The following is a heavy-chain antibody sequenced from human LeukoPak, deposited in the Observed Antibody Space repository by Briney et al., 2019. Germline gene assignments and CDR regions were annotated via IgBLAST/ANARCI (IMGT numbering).Heavy chain of an antibody. V-gene: IGHV5-51*01. CDR1: GYSFTSYW. Sequence: GESLKISRKGSGYSFTSYWIGWVRQMPGKGLEWMGIIYPGDSDTRYSPSFQGQVTISADKSISTAYLQWSSLKASDTAMYYCARFSYSSGWSPFDYWGQGTLVAVSS. J-gene: IGHJ4*02. D-gene: IGHD6-19*01. CDR2: IYPGDSDT. CDR3: ARFSYSSGWSPFDY.